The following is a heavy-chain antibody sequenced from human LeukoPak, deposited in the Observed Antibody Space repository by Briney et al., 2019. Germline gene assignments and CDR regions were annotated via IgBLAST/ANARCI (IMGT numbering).Heavy chain of an antibody. CDR1: GFSVSSNY. Sequence: GGSLRLSCAASGFSVSSNYLNWVRQAPGQGLQWVSIIFNDGRTYYGDSVKGRFTISRDISKNALYLQMNSLRHEDSAIYFCAQGHCSGDSCPENWGQGTLVTVSS. V-gene: IGHV3-66*02. CDR2: IFNDGRT. J-gene: IGHJ4*02. D-gene: IGHD2-15*01. CDR3: AQGHCSGDSCPEN.